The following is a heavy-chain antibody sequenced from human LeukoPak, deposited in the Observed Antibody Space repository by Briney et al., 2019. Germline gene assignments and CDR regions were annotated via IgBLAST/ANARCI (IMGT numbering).Heavy chain of an antibody. Sequence: ASVKVSCKASGYTFTAYYLNWVRQAPGRGLDWLGWIHPSSGVAKLPQRFQGRVTMARDTSITTAYMELSSLRSDDTAVYYCARSPPIWNYVDYFDYWGQGVLVSVSS. CDR2: IHPSSGVA. CDR1: GYTFTAYY. D-gene: IGHD1-7*01. CDR3: ARSPPIWNYVDYFDY. V-gene: IGHV1-2*02. J-gene: IGHJ4*02.